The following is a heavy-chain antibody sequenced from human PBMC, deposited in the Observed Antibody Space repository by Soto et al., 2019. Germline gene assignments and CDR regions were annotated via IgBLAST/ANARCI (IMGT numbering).Heavy chain of an antibody. J-gene: IGHJ4*02. CDR1: GYTLTELS. Sequence: VKVSCKVSGYTLTELSMHWVRQAPGKGLEWMGGFDPEDGETIYAQKFQGRVTMTEDTSTDTAYMELSSLRSEDTAVYYCATDRTVRGVIVFDYWGQGTLVTVSS. D-gene: IGHD3-10*01. CDR3: ATDRTVRGVIVFDY. V-gene: IGHV1-24*01. CDR2: FDPEDGET.